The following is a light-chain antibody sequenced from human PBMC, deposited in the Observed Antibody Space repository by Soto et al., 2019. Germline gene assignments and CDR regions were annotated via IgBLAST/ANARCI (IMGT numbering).Light chain of an antibody. J-gene: IGKJ3*01. V-gene: IGKV1-39*01. CDR1: QSVSSY. Sequence: DIQMTQSPSPLSASVGDRVDITCRTSQSVSSYLNWYQAKPGTAPKLLIYETSNLESGVPSRFSGSGSRTDFTITISSLQPEDSATYYCQQSYSTPPFTFGPGTRVDI. CDR3: QQSYSTPPFT. CDR2: ETS.